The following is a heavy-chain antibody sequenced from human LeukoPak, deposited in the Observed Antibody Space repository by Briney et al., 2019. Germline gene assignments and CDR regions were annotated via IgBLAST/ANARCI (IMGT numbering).Heavy chain of an antibody. Sequence: ETLSLTCAVSGGSISSSNWWSWVRQPPGKGLEWVSHISSSGSAKYYADSVKGRFTISRDNSKNTLYLQMNSLRAEDTAVYYCANNGGTAMVPYYFDYWGQGTLVTVSS. CDR3: ANNGGTAMVPYYFDY. D-gene: IGHD5-18*01. J-gene: IGHJ4*02. CDR1: GGSISSSN. V-gene: IGHV3-23*01. CDR2: ISSSGSAK.